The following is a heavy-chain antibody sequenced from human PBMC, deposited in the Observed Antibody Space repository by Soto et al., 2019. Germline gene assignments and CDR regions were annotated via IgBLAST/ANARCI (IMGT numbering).Heavy chain of an antibody. V-gene: IGHV3-23*01. CDR1: GFTFSTYA. Sequence: WGTLRLSCVSSGFTFSTYAMSWVRQGPGKGLEWVSIISNDGATTYYADSVKGRFTISRDNSKNAVYLQMNSLRAEDTAVYYCAAAVSNSSKFDYWGQGTLVTVSS. J-gene: IGHJ4*02. CDR3: AAAVSNSSKFDY. CDR2: ISNDGATT. D-gene: IGHD2-2*01.